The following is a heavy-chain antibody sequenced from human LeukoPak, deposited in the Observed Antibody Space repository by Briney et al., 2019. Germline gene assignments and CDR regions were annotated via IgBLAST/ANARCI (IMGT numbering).Heavy chain of an antibody. CDR3: ARVVVSSSSDYFDY. J-gene: IGHJ4*02. V-gene: IGHV3-30*04. CDR1: GFIFSSSV. Sequence: GGSLRLSCAASGFIFSSSVMHWVRQAPGKGLEWVAVISHDGGNKYYADSVKGRFTISRDNSKNTLYLQMNSLRAEDTAVYYCARVVVSSSSDYFDYWGQGTLVTVS. CDR2: ISHDGGNK. D-gene: IGHD6-6*01.